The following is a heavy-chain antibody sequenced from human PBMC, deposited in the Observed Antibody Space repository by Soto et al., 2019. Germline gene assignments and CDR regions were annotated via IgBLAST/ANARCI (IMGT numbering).Heavy chain of an antibody. J-gene: IGHJ6*02. CDR2: IYSGGST. V-gene: IGHV3-53*01. D-gene: IGHD5-12*01. CDR1: GFTVSSNY. Sequence: PGGSLRLSCAASGFTVSSNYMSWVRQAPGKGLEWVSVIYSGGSTYYADSVKGRFTISRDNSKNTLYLQMNSLRAEDTAVYYCARDRGIVATASRYCYYGMDVWGQGTTVTVSS. CDR3: ARDRGIVATASRYCYYGMDV.